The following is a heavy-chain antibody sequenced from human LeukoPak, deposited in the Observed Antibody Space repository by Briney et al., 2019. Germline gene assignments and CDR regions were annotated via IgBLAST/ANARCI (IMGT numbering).Heavy chain of an antibody. CDR3: ARWDYDSSGYALYYFDY. CDR2: INTNTGNP. V-gene: IGHV7-4-1*02. D-gene: IGHD3-22*01. Sequence: ASVNVSCKASGYTFTSYAMNWVRQAPGQGLEWMGWINTNTGNPTYAQGFTGRFVFSLDTSVSTAYLQISSLKAEDTAVYYCARWDYDSSGYALYYFDYWGQGTLVTVSS. CDR1: GYTFTSYA. J-gene: IGHJ4*02.